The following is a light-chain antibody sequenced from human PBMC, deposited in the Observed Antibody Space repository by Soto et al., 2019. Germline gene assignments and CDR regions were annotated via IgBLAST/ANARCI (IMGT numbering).Light chain of an antibody. CDR1: SSDVGTFYF. J-gene: IGLJ1*01. Sequence: QSVLTQPRSASGSPGQSVTISCTGTSSDVGTFYFVSWYQQYPDKGPKLIIYDVTERPSGVPDRFSGSKSGNTASLTISGLQAEDEADYYCCSYAGSYTYVFGSGTKVTVL. V-gene: IGLV2-11*01. CDR2: DVT. CDR3: CSYAGSYTYV.